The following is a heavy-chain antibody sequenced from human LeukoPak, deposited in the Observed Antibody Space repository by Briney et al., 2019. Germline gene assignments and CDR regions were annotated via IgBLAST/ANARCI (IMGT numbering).Heavy chain of an antibody. D-gene: IGHD6-19*01. CDR3: AKDPDLHSSXXXDY. J-gene: IGHJ4*02. Sequence: GGSLRLSCAASGFTFSSYAMSWVRQAPGKGLEWVSAISGSGGSTYYADSVKGRFTISRDNSKNTLYLQMNSLRAEDTAVYYCAKDPDLHSSXXXDYWGQGTLVTVSS. CDR1: GFTFSSYA. CDR2: ISGSGGST. V-gene: IGHV3-23*01.